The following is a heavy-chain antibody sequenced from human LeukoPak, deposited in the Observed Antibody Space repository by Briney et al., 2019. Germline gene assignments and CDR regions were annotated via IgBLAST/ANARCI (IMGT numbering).Heavy chain of an antibody. CDR2: IYYSGST. CDR3: ARQSIAARGYYYYLDV. J-gene: IGHJ6*03. D-gene: IGHD6-6*01. V-gene: IGHV4-59*08. CDR1: GGSISSYY. Sequence: PSETLSLTCTVSGGSISSYYWSWIRQPPGKGLEWIGYIYYSGSTNYNPSLKSRVTISIDTSKNQFSLNLSSVTAADTAVYYCARQSIAARGYYYYLDVWGKGTTVTVPS.